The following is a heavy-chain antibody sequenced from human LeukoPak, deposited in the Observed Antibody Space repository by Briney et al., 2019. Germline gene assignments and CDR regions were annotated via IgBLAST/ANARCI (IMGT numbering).Heavy chain of an antibody. V-gene: IGHV3-48*03. CDR3: VRAAARLFDY. J-gene: IGHJ4*02. Sequence: GGSLRLSCEASAFTFSSYEMNWVRQAPGKGLEWVSFMSSSGITIFYADFVKGRFTFSRDNARNSLYLQMNSLRAEDTAVYYCVRAAARLFDYWGQGTLVTVSS. CDR2: MSSSGITI. CDR1: AFTFSSYE. D-gene: IGHD6-6*01.